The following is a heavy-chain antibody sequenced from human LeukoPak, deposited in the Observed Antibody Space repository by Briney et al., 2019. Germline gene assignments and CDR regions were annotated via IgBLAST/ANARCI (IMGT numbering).Heavy chain of an antibody. CDR3: ARSPVTTVTRGERYYFDC. CDR1: GGSISSYY. J-gene: IGHJ4*02. V-gene: IGHV4-4*07. D-gene: IGHD4-17*01. CDR2: IYTSGST. Sequence: SETLSLTCTVSGGSISSYYWSWIRQPAGKGLEWIGRIYTSGSTNYNPSLKSRVTMSVDTSKNQFSLKLSSVTAADTAVYYCARSPVTTVTRGERYYFDCWGQGTLVTVSS.